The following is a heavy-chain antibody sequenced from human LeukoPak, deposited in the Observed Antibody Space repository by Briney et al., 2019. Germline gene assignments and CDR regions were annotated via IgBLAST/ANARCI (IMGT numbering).Heavy chain of an antibody. J-gene: IGHJ4*02. D-gene: IGHD6-19*01. CDR2: INPSAST. CDR3: AREVPYRSGWHLDY. V-gene: IGHV4-34*01. CDR1: GGSFNGFC. Sequence: PSETLSLTCAVYGRSYGGSFNGFCWSWIRQPPGKGLEWLGEINPSASTNYNPSLKSRVTISVDTSKLQFYLKLSSVTAAHTAVYYCAREVPYRSGWHLDYIGQGTLVTVSS.